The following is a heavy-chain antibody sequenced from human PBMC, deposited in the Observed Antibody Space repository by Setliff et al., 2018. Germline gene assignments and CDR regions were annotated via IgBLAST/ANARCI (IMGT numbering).Heavy chain of an antibody. J-gene: IGHJ1*01. CDR2: ISYSGIT. Sequence: PSETLSLTCNVSGASVSSHYWDWIRQSPGKGLEWIGFISYSGITTYNVSLKSRVSISVDTSKNQLSLTLSSVTAADTAVYYCVREGYSEYFQDWGRGTLVTVSS. D-gene: IGHD1-1*01. CDR3: VREGYSEYFQD. CDR1: GASVSSHY. V-gene: IGHV4-59*02.